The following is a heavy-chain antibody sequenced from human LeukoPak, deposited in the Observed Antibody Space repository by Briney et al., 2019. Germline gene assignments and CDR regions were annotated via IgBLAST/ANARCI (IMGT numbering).Heavy chain of an antibody. CDR1: GYTFTGYY. D-gene: IGHD1-7*01. Sequence: ASVKVSCKASGYTFTGYYMHWVRQAPGQGLEWMGWINPNSGGTNYAQKFQGRVTMTRDTPISTAYMELSRLRSDDTAVYYCASQPLELELPAGYFDYWGQGTLVTVSS. V-gene: IGHV1-2*02. J-gene: IGHJ4*02. CDR3: ASQPLELELPAGYFDY. CDR2: INPNSGGT.